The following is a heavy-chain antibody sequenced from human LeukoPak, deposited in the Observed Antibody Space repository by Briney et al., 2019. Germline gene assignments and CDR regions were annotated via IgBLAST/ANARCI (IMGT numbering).Heavy chain of an antibody. CDR1: GFTFDDYA. Sequence: GGSLRLSCAASGFTFDDYAMHWVRQAPGKGLEWVSSISSSSSYIYYADSVKGRFTISRDNAKNSLYLQMNSLRAEDTAVYYCARVQQWLVLDYWGQGTLVTVSS. CDR3: ARVQQWLVLDY. J-gene: IGHJ4*02. V-gene: IGHV3-21*01. CDR2: ISSSSSYI. D-gene: IGHD6-19*01.